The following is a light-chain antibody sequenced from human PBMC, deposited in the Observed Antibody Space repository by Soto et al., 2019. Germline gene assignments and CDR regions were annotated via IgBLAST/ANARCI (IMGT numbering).Light chain of an antibody. V-gene: IGLV1-40*01. J-gene: IGLJ1*01. CDR2: GNS. Sequence: QSVLAQPPSVSGAPGQRVTISCTGSSSNIGAGYDVHWYQQLPGTAPKLLIYGNSNRPSGVPDRFSGSKSGTSASLAITGLQAEDEADYYCQFYDSSLSPPFGTGTKLTVL. CDR3: QFYDSSLSPP. CDR1: SSNIGAGYD.